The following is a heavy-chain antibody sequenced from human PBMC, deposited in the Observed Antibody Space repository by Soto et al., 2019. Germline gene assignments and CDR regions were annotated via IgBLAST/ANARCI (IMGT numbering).Heavy chain of an antibody. D-gene: IGHD6-19*01. CDR2: ISYDGSNK. J-gene: IGHJ2*01. V-gene: IGHV3-30-3*01. CDR3: ARALAVAAPRYFDL. Sequence: QVQLVESGGGVVQPGRSLRLSCAASGFTFSSYAMHWVRQAPGKGLEWVAVISYDGSNKYYAGSVKGRFTISRDNSKNTLYLQMNSLRAEDTAVYYCARALAVAAPRYFDLWGRGTLVTVSS. CDR1: GFTFSSYA.